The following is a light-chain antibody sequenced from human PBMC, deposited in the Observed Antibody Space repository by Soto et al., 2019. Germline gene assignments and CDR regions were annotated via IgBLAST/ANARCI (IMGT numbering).Light chain of an antibody. Sequence: IQLTQSPSSLSASVGDRVTITCRASQAISSYLAWYQQKPGKAPNLLIYAASTLQSGVPSRFSGSGSGTDFNLTISRLKPEDFANYFCQQLNSYPLTFGGGTKV. CDR1: QAISSY. J-gene: IGKJ4*01. V-gene: IGKV1-9*01. CDR3: QQLNSYPLT. CDR2: AAS.